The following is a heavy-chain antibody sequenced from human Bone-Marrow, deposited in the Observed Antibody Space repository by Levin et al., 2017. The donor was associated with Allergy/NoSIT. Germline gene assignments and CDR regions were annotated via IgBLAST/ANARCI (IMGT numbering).Heavy chain of an antibody. J-gene: IGHJ4*02. CDR1: GYTFTSYD. Sequence: GASVKVSCKASGYTFTSYDINWVRQATGQGLEWMGWMNPNSGNTGYAQKFQGRVTMTRNTSISTAYMELSSLRSEDTAVYYCARGSREYVLRFLEWLFFDYWGQGTLVTVSS. D-gene: IGHD3-3*01. CDR2: MNPNSGNT. CDR3: ARGSREYVLRFLEWLFFDY. V-gene: IGHV1-8*01.